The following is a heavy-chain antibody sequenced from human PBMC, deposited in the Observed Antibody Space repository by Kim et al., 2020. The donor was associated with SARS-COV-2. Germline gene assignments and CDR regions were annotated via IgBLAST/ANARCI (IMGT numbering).Heavy chain of an antibody. CDR2: INNDGSWT. J-gene: IGHJ4*02. D-gene: IGHD2-15*01. CDR3: ARERGGGNEDS. CDR1: GFTFSKYW. Sequence: GGSLRLSCAASGFTFSKYWMHWVRQVPGKGLAWVSLINNDGSWTDYADSVKGRFTISRDNAKNTVDLQMNGLRAEDTAVYFCARERGGGNEDSWGQGTL. V-gene: IGHV3-74*01.